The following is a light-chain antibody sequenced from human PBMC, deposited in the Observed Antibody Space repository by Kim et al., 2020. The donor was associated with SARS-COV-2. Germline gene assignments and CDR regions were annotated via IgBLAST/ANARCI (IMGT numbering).Light chain of an antibody. V-gene: IGKV3-20*01. CDR1: QSVSSSY. J-gene: IGKJ1*01. Sequence: EIVLTQSPGTLSLSPGERATLSCRASQSVSSSYLAWYQQKPGQAPRLLIYRASSRATGIPDRFSGSRSGTDFTLTISRLEPEDFAVYYCQQYSNSRTFGQGTKVDIK. CDR2: RAS. CDR3: QQYSNSRT.